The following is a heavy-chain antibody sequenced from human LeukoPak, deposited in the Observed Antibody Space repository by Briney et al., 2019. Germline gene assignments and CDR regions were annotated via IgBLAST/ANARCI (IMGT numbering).Heavy chain of an antibody. CDR3: ARQGLYGSVHYEDY. J-gene: IGHJ4*02. CDR1: GGSINDIY. Sequence: SETLSLTCSVSGGSINDIYWTWIRQPAGKGLEWIGRIYSSGATYYNPSLKSRVTISVDMSTNHFPLRLSSVTAADTAVYYCARQGLYGSVHYEDYWGQGTLVTVSS. V-gene: IGHV4-4*07. D-gene: IGHD6-19*01. CDR2: IYSSGAT.